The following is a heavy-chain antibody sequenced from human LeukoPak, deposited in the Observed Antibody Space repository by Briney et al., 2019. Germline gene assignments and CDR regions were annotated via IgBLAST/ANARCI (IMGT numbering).Heavy chain of an antibody. J-gene: IGHJ4*02. CDR3: ARARTYGDYSHFDY. CDR2: ISSSSSYI. Sequence: GGSLRLSCAASAFSFSNYNMNSVRQAPGKGLEWVSSISSSSSYIYYADSVKGRFTISRDNAKNSLYLQMNSLRAEDTAVYYCARARTYGDYSHFDYWGQGTLVTVSS. V-gene: IGHV3-21*01. CDR1: AFSFSNYN. D-gene: IGHD4-17*01.